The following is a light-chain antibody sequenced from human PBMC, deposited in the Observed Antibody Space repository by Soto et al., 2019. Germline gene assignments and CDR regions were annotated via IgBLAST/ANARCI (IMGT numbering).Light chain of an antibody. Sequence: EVVLTQSPATMSLYPGEGATLSCRASQSVSTYLGWYQQKPVQAPRLLIFEASKRATGIPDRISGSGSGTDFTLTISSLEPEDFAVYYCQQRGHWPRTFGQGTKVEMK. CDR1: QSVSTY. CDR3: QQRGHWPRT. J-gene: IGKJ1*01. V-gene: IGKV3-11*01. CDR2: EAS.